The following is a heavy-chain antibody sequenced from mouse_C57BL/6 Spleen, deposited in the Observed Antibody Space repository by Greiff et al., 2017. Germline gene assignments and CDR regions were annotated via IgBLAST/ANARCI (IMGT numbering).Heavy chain of an antibody. CDR3: ARCPVVAPYFDY. J-gene: IGHJ2*01. D-gene: IGHD1-1*01. CDR1: GYAFSSSW. V-gene: IGHV1-82*01. Sequence: QVQLQQSGPELVKPGASVKISCKASGYAFSSSWMNWVKQRPGKGLGRIGRIYPGEGDNNYNGTFQGKATLTSDKSSSTAYMQLSSLTSEDSAVYFCARCPVVAPYFDYWGQGTTLTVSS. CDR2: IYPGEGDN.